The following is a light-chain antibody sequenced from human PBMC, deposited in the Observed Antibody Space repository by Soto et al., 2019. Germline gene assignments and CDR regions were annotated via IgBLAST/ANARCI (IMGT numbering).Light chain of an antibody. V-gene: IGLV2-14*01. CDR1: SSDVGGYNY. Sequence: QSALTQPASVSGSPGQSITISCTGTSSDVGGYNYVSWYQQHPGKAPKLMIYEVSNRPSGVSNRFSGSKSGNTASLTISGVQAEDEDNYYCSSYTSSSPVVFGGGTKLTVL. J-gene: IGLJ2*01. CDR2: EVS. CDR3: SSYTSSSPVV.